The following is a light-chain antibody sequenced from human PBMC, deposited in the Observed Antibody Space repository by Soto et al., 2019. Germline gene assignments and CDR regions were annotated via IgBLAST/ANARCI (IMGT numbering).Light chain of an antibody. Sequence: QSVLTQPASVSGSPGQSITISCTGTSSDIGGYNYVSWFQQHPGKAPKLMIYEVRNRPAGVSNLFSGSTSGNTASLTISRLHAEDDPDYYCSSYTSNNTLVFGTGTKVTVL. V-gene: IGLV2-14*01. CDR2: EVR. CDR3: SSYTSNNTLV. CDR1: SSDIGGYNY. J-gene: IGLJ1*01.